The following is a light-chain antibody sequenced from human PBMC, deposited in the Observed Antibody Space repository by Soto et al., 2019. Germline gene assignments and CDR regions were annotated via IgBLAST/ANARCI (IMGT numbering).Light chain of an antibody. CDR1: QTITSNF. J-gene: IGKJ5*01. CDR2: GAS. Sequence: EIVLTQSPGTLSLSPGERATLSCRAIQTITSNFLAWYQLKPAQAPRLLIYGASSRATGIPDRFTGSGSGTDFTLTIPRLEPEDFAVYYCQQFGSSLPITFGQGTRLAIK. V-gene: IGKV3-20*01. CDR3: QQFGSSLPIT.